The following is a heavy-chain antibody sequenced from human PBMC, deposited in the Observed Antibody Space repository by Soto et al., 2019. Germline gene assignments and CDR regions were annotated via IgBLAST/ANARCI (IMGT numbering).Heavy chain of an antibody. V-gene: IGHV3-48*01. CDR3: AKDTYYYDSSGYPPPDY. J-gene: IGHJ4*02. CDR2: ISSSRRTK. D-gene: IGHD3-22*01. CDR1: GFTFSSYN. Sequence: GGSLRLSCAASGFTFSSYNMNWVRQAPGKGLEWVAYISSSRRTKYYADSVKGRFTISRDNSKNTLYLQMNSLRAEDTAVYYCAKDTYYYDSSGYPPPDYWGQGTLVTVSS.